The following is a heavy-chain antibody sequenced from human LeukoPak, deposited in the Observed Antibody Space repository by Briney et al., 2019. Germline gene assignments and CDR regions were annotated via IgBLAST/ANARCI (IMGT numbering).Heavy chain of an antibody. V-gene: IGHV3-64*01. CDR2: ISSNGGRT. CDR1: GFNFSSNA. Sequence: GGSLRLSCGASGFNFSSNAMHWVRQAPGKGLQYVSTISSNGGRTYYSNSVKGRFTTSRDNSKNTLYLQMGSLTTEDMAVYYCARGDSSGWYAPFDHWGQGTLVTVSS. CDR3: ARGDSSGWYAPFDH. J-gene: IGHJ4*02. D-gene: IGHD6-19*01.